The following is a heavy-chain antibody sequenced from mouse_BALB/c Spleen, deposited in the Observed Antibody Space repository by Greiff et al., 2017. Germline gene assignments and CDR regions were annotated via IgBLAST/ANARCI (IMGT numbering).Heavy chain of an antibody. CDR3: TRSTMITTAWFAY. V-gene: IGHV1S81*02. D-gene: IGHD2-4*01. CDR2: INPSNGGT. J-gene: IGHJ3*01. CDR1: GYTFTSYY. Sequence: QVQLQQPGAELVKPGASVKLSCKASGYTFTSYYMYWVRQRPGQGLEWIGGINPSNGGTNFNEKFKSKATLTVDKSSSTAYMQLSSLTSEDSAVYYCTRSTMITTAWFAYWGQGTLVTVSA.